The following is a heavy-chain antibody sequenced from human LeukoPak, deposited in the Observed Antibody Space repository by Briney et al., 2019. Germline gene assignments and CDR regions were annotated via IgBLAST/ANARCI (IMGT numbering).Heavy chain of an antibody. CDR1: GGSISSYY. CDR3: ARFSPRAMGNYLDF. D-gene: IGHD7-27*01. CDR2: AHTSGST. Sequence: PSETLSLTCTVSGGSISSYYWSWIRQPAGEGLQWIGRAHTSGSTNYNPSLQSRVTISVDTSKNQFSLNLSSVTAADTAVYYCARFSPRAMGNYLDFWGQGTLVTVSS. J-gene: IGHJ4*02. V-gene: IGHV4-4*07.